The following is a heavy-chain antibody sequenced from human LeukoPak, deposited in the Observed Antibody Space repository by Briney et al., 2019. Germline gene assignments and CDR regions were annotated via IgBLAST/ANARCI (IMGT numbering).Heavy chain of an antibody. D-gene: IGHD4-23*01. CDR3: ARHPAFGYGGNLWAFDI. V-gene: IGHV4-39*01. J-gene: IGHJ3*02. Sequence: ESGPGLVKPSETLSLTCTVSGGSISSSSYYWGWIRQPPGKGLEWIGSIYYSGSTYYNPSLKSRVTISVDTSKNQFSLKLSSVTAADTAVYYCARHPAFGYGGNLWAFDIWGQGTMVTVSS. CDR1: GGSISSSSYY. CDR2: IYYSGST.